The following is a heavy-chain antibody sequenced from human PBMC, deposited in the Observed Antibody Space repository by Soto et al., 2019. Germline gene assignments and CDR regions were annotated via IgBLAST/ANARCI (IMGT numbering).Heavy chain of an antibody. CDR1: GYTFTSYG. CDR3: ARQRNYGDYYYYYYMDV. V-gene: IGHV1-18*01. D-gene: IGHD4-17*01. Sequence: ASVKVSCKASGYTFTSYGISWVRQAPGQGLEWMGWISAYNGNTNYAQKLQGRVTMTTDTSTSTAYMELRSLRSDDTAVYYCARQRNYGDYYYYYYMDVWGKGTTVTVSS. CDR2: ISAYNGNT. J-gene: IGHJ6*03.